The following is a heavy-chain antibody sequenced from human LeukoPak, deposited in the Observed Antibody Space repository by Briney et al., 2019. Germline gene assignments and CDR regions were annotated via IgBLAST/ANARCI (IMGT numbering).Heavy chain of an antibody. V-gene: IGHV7-4-1*02. J-gene: IGHJ4*02. Sequence: ASVKVSCKASGYTFTGYYMHWVRQAPGQGLEWMGWINTNTGNPTYAQGFTGRFVFSLDTSVSTAYLQISSLKAEDTAVYYCAKEIAARSHIPSGWGQGTLVTVSS. CDR1: GYTFTGYY. CDR2: INTNTGNP. D-gene: IGHD6-6*01. CDR3: AKEIAARSHIPSG.